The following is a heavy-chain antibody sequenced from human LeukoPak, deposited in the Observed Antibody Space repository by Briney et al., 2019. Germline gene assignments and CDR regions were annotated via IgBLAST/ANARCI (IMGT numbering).Heavy chain of an antibody. CDR3: ARGEGGYNYAF. D-gene: IGHD5-24*01. J-gene: IGHJ4*02. Sequence: GESLKISCKSSGYRFSIFWIAWAPQIPGKALEWMGIINPADSDTRYSLSIQGQVTFSADRSISTAYLQWSSLKASDTPIYYCARGEGGYNYAFWGQGTLVSVSS. V-gene: IGHV5-51*01. CDR1: GYRFSIFW. CDR2: INPADSDT.